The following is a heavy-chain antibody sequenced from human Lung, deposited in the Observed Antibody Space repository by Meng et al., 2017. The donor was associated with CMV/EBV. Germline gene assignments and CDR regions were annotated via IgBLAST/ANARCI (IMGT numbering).Heavy chain of an antibody. CDR2: IKEDGSEK. CDR3: ARGRFAFDF. CDR1: RFTFGTYW. D-gene: IGHD3-16*01. J-gene: IGHJ4*02. Sequence: SCAASRFTFGTYWMTWVRQAPGKGLEWVATIKEDGSEKYYADSVKGRFAISRDNAQNSLYLQMDSLRAEDTAVYYCARGRFAFDFWGQGTLVTGSS. V-gene: IGHV3-7*01.